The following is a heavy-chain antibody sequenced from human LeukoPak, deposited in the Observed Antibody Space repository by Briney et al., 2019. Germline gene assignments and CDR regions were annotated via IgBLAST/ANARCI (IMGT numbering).Heavy chain of an antibody. V-gene: IGHV4-34*01. J-gene: IGHJ4*02. CDR3: AVGYCSGGSCPQHFDY. CDR1: GGSFSGYY. Sequence: SETLSLTCAVYGGSFSGYYWSWIRQPPGKGLEWIGEFNHSGSTNYNPSLKSRVTISVDTSKNQFSLKLSSVTAADTAVYYCAVGYCSGGSCPQHFDYWGQGTLVTVSS. D-gene: IGHD2-15*01. CDR2: FNHSGST.